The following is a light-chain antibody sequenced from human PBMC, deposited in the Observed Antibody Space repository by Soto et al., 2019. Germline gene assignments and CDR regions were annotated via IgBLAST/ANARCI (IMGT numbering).Light chain of an antibody. Sequence: GDRVTITCRASQSISSYLNWYQQKPGKAPKLLIYAASSLQSGVPSRFSGSGSGTDFTLTISSLQPEDFATYYCQRSFSTPLTFGGGTKVEIK. CDR2: AAS. J-gene: IGKJ4*01. CDR3: QRSFSTPLT. CDR1: QSISSY. V-gene: IGKV1-39*01.